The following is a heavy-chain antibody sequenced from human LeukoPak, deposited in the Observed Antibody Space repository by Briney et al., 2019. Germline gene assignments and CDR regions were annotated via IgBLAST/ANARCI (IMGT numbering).Heavy chain of an antibody. V-gene: IGHV4-34*01. CDR2: INHSGST. CDR3: ARAFSGQRGYSYGPDYFDY. J-gene: IGHJ4*02. Sequence: SETLSLTCAVYGGSFSGYYWSWIRQPPGKGLEWIGEINHSGSTNYNPSLKSRVTISVDTSKNQFSLKLSSVTAADTAVYYCARAFSGQRGYSYGPDYFDYWGQGTLVTVSS. CDR1: GGSFSGYY. D-gene: IGHD5-18*01.